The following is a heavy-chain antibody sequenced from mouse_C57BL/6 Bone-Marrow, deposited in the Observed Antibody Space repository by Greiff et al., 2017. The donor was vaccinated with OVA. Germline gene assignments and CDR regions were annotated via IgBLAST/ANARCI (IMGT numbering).Heavy chain of an antibody. Sequence: EVMLVESGGDLVKPGGSLKLSCAASGFTFSSYGMSWVRQTPDKRLEWVATISSGGSYTYYPDSVKGQFTISRDNAKNTLYLQMSSLKSKDTAMYYCARKDKDYFDYWGQGTTLTVSS. CDR3: ARKDKDYFDY. V-gene: IGHV5-6*02. CDR1: GFTFSSYG. J-gene: IGHJ2*01. CDR2: ISSGGSYT.